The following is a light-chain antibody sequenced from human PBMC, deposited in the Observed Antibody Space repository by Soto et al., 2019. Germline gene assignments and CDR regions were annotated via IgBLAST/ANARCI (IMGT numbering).Light chain of an antibody. CDR2: DVS. J-gene: IGLJ1*01. CDR3: SSYTSSSTRV. Sequence: QSALTQPASVSGSPGQSITISCTGTSSEVGDYNYVSWYQQHPGKAPKLMIFDVSNRPSGVSNRFSGSKSGNTAYLTISGLQAEDEADYYCSSYTSSSTRVFGTGTKLTVL. CDR1: SSEVGDYNY. V-gene: IGLV2-14*01.